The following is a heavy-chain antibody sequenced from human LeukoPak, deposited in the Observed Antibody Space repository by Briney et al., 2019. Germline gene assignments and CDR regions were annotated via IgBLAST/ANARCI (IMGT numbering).Heavy chain of an antibody. Sequence: ASVKVSCKASGYSFNSQGMNWVQQAPGQGLEWMGWINTNTGNPTYAQGFTGRFVFSLDTSVSTAYLQISSLKAEDTAVYYCARELPQWIQLWFSPWFDPWGQGTLVTVSS. D-gene: IGHD5-18*01. CDR1: GYSFNSQG. J-gene: IGHJ5*02. CDR2: INTNTGNP. V-gene: IGHV7-4-1*02. CDR3: ARELPQWIQLWFSPWFDP.